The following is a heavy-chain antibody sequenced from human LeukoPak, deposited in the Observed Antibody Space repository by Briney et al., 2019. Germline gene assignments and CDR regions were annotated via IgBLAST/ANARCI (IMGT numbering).Heavy chain of an antibody. J-gene: IGHJ4*02. CDR1: GYTFTGYS. Sequence: ASVKVSCKASGYTFTGYSMHWVRQAPGQRLEWMGWINGGTGNTKYSQKFQDRVTITRETSASTAYMELSSLTSEDTAVYYCARAGGFGESGDYFDYWGQGTLVTVSS. D-gene: IGHD3-10*01. CDR2: INGGTGNT. V-gene: IGHV1-3*01. CDR3: ARAGGFGESGDYFDY.